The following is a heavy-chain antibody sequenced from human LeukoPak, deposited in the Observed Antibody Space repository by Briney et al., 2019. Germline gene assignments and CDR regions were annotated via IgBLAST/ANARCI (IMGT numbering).Heavy chain of an antibody. V-gene: IGHV7-4-1*02. Sequence: EASVKVSCKASGYTFTSYGISWVRQAPGQGLEWLGWINTNTGKPTYAQGFIGRFVFSLDTSVSTAYLQISSLKAEDTAVYYCARNDEGFCSSFNCYVGWGQGTLVTVSS. CDR1: GYTFTSYG. J-gene: IGHJ4*02. CDR3: ARNDEGFCSSFNCYVG. D-gene: IGHD2-2*01. CDR2: INTNTGKP.